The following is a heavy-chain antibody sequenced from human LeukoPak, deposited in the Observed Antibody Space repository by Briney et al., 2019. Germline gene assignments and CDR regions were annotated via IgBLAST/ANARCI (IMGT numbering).Heavy chain of an antibody. D-gene: IGHD6-13*01. CDR2: ISAYNGNT. CDR3: AIIAAAGTTSDY. CDR1: GYTFTSYG. J-gene: IGHJ4*02. Sequence: GASVKVSCKASGYTFTSYGISWVRQAPGQGREWMGWISAYNGNTNYAQKLQGRVTMTTDTSTSTAYMELRSLRSDDTAVYYCAIIAAAGTTSDYWGQGTLVTVSS. V-gene: IGHV1-18*01.